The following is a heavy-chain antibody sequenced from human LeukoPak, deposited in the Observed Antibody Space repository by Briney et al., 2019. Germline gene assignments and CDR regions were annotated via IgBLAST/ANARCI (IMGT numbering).Heavy chain of an antibody. V-gene: IGHV4-38-2*02. J-gene: IGHJ6*04. CDR1: GYSISTGYY. CDR3: ARATMVRGVIKV. Sequence: PSETLSLTCTVSGYSISTGYYWDWIRPPPGKGLEWIGTFYHGGSTYYNPSLKSRVTISVDTSKNQFSLKLSSVTAADTAVYYCARATMVRGVIKVWGKGTTVTISS. CDR2: FYHGGST. D-gene: IGHD3-10*01.